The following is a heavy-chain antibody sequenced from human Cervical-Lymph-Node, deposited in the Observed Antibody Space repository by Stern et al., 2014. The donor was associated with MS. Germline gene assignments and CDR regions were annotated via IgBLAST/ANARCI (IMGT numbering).Heavy chain of an antibody. CDR3: ARASAPYGMDV. V-gene: IGHV3-74*03. CDR1: GFAFSRYW. D-gene: IGHD2-2*01. J-gene: IGHJ6*02. Sequence: EVQLVESGGGLVQPGGSLRLSCAASGFAFSRYWMHWVRQAPGKGLVWVSRINGDGTTTMYADSVKGRMTISKDNAKNMLYLQMDSLSAEDTAVYFCARASAPYGMDVWGPGTTVTVSS. CDR2: INGDGTTT.